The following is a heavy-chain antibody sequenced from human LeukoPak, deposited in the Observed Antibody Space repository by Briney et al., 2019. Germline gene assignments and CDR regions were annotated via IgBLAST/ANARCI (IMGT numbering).Heavy chain of an antibody. CDR2: INHSGST. V-gene: IGHV4-34*01. Sequence: ASETLSLTCAVYGGSFSGYYWSWIRQPPGKGLEGIGEINHSGSTNYNPSLKSRVTISVDTSKNQFSLKLSSVTAADTAVYYCARAPPTYYYGSGSYGFDYWGQGTLVTVSS. CDR1: GGSFSGYY. CDR3: ARAPPTYYYGSGSYGFDY. D-gene: IGHD3-10*01. J-gene: IGHJ4*02.